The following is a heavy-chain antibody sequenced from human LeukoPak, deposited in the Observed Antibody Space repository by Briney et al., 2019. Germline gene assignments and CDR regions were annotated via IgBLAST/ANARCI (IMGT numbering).Heavy chain of an antibody. D-gene: IGHD6-13*01. V-gene: IGHV1-69*04. J-gene: IGHJ4*02. Sequence: SVKVSCKASGGTFSSYAISWVRQAPGQGLEWMGRIIPILGIANYAQKSQGRVTITADKSTSTAYMELSSLRSEDTAVYYCASLISSSGEGDFDYWGQGTLVTVSS. CDR1: GGTFSSYA. CDR2: IIPILGIA. CDR3: ASLISSSGEGDFDY.